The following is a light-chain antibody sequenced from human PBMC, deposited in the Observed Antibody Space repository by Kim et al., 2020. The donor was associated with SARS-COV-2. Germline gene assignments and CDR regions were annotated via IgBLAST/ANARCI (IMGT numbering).Light chain of an antibody. CDR1: TGAAPRGNH. Sequence: PGGTVTLPFGSSTGAAPRGNHPYWFQQKPGQAPKTMIYDTSNKHSWTPDRLSGSLLGGKAALTLSGALPEDEAEYYCLLYYDGYRIFGGGTQLTVL. V-gene: IGLV7-46*01. J-gene: IGLJ2*01. CDR2: DTS. CDR3: LLYYDGYRI.